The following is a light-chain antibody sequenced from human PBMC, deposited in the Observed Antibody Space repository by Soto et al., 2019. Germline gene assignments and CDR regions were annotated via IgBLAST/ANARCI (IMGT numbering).Light chain of an antibody. CDR2: AAS. J-gene: IGKJ4*01. CDR1: QAIRNY. CDR3: QDYYSVLLLT. Sequence: DMHMTQSPSSLSASVGARVPTPSRATQAIRNYVAWYQQKPGKVPKLLIYAASTLQSGVPSRFSGSGSATDFTLTISSLQPEDVATYYCQDYYSVLLLTFGGGTKVDIK. V-gene: IGKV1-27*01.